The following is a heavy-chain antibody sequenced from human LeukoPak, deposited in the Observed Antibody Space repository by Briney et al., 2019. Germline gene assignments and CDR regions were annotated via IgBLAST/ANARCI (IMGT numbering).Heavy chain of an antibody. V-gene: IGHV3-48*04. CDR2: ISSSGSTI. CDR3: AELGITMIGGV. J-gene: IGHJ6*04. D-gene: IGHD3-10*02. Sequence: GGSLRLSCAASGFAFSSYWMSWVRQAPGKGLEWVSYISSSGSTIYYADSVKGRFTISRDNAKNSLYLQMNSLRAEDTAVYYCAELGITMIGGVWGKGTTVTISS. CDR1: GFAFSSYW.